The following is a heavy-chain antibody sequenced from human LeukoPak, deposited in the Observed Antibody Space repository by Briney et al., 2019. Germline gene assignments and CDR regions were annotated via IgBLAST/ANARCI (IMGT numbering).Heavy chain of an antibody. V-gene: IGHV1-2*02. D-gene: IGHD3-3*01. Sequence: ASVKVSCKASGYTFSDDFIHWVRQAPGQGREWMGWIIPKSGATNYAQRFRGRVTMTSDTSTAYMDLSRLTSDDTAVYYCARDLRSGGVTYCQDSCGQGTLVTVSS. CDR3: ARDLRSGGVTYCQDS. CDR1: GYTFSDDF. CDR2: IIPKSGAT. J-gene: IGHJ4*02.